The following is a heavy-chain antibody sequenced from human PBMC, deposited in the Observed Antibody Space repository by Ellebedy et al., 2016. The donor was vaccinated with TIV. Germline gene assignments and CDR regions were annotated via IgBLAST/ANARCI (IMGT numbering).Heavy chain of an antibody. Sequence: MPSETLSLTCAVYGGSFSGYYWSWVRQPPGKGLEWLGEINHSGRTNYNPSLKSPVTMSLDTSKSQFSLTLSSVTAADTAVYYCAGGRVLMTTVTTGYYYGMDVWGQGTTVTVSS. CDR2: INHSGRT. CDR1: GGSFSGYY. D-gene: IGHD4-17*01. V-gene: IGHV4-34*01. J-gene: IGHJ6*02. CDR3: AGGRVLMTTVTTGYYYGMDV.